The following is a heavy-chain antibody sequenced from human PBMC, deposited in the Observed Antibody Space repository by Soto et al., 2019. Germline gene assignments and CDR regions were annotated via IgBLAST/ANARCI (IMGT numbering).Heavy chain of an antibody. CDR1: GVTFSSYG. D-gene: IGHD2-15*01. CDR3: AKSAAATPYYYGMDV. Sequence: GGSLRLSCAASGVTFSSYGMHWVRQAPGKGLEWVAVISYDGSNKYYADSVKGRFTISRDNSKNTLYLQMNSLRAEDTAVYYCAKSAAATPYYYGMDVWGQGTTVTVSS. J-gene: IGHJ6*02. V-gene: IGHV3-30*18. CDR2: ISYDGSNK.